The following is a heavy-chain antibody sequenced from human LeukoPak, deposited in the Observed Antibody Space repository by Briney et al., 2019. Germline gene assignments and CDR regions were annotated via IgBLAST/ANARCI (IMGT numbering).Heavy chain of an antibody. J-gene: IGHJ6*03. V-gene: IGHV1-69*05. Sequence: ASVKVSCKASGGTFSSYAISWVRPAPGQGREWTGGIIPIFGTANYAQKFQGRVTITTDESTSTAYMELSSLRSEDTAVYYCARGTTVKGGYYYYMDVWGKGTTVTASS. CDR3: ARGTTVKGGYYYYMDV. CDR2: IIPIFGTA. CDR1: GGTFSSYA. D-gene: IGHD4-11*01.